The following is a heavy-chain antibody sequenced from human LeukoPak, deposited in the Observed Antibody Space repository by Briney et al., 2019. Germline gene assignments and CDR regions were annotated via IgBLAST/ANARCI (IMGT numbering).Heavy chain of an antibody. V-gene: IGHV5-51*01. CDR2: IYPGDSDT. CDR3: ARHSYYYDSSGYYTGPQDY. Sequence: GESLKISCKGSGYSFTSYWIGWVRQMPGKGLEWMGIIYPGDSDTRYSPSFQGQVTISADKSISTAYLQRSSLKASDTAMYYCARHSYYYDSSGYYTGPQDYWGQGTLVTVSS. D-gene: IGHD3-22*01. J-gene: IGHJ4*02. CDR1: GYSFTSYW.